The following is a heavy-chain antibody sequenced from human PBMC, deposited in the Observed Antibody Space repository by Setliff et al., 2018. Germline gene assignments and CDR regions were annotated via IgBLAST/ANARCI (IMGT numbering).Heavy chain of an antibody. J-gene: IGHJ6*02. CDR1: GYTFTGYY. CDR2: INPNSGGT. Sequence: ASVKVSCKASGYTFTGYYMHWVRQAPGQGLEWMGWINPNSGGTNYAQKFQGRVTMTRDTSISTAYMELSSLRSEDTAVYYCAAQMRRGTGTPAYYYYGMDVWGQGTTVTAP. V-gene: IGHV1-2*02. CDR3: AAQMRRGTGTPAYYYYGMDV. D-gene: IGHD1-1*01.